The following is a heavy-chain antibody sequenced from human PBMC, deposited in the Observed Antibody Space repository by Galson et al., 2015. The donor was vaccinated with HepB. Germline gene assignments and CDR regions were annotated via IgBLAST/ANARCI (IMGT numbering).Heavy chain of an antibody. CDR1: GGSISGDDYY. D-gene: IGHD2-15*01. CDR2: IHYTGST. V-gene: IGHV4-39*01. Sequence: ETLSLTCTVSGGSISGDDYYWAWIRQSPGKGLEWIGSIHYTGSTYYNPSLRSRLTISVDTSRNRVSLRLTSVTATDTAIYYCARHDRSYCHGPYCYSDPFDNWGQGILVTVSS. CDR3: ARHDRSYCHGPYCYSDPFDN. J-gene: IGHJ4*02.